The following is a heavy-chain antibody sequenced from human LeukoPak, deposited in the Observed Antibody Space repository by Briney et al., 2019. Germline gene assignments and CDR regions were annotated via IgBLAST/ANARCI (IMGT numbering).Heavy chain of an antibody. CDR2: IRYDGSNK. J-gene: IGHJ4*02. Sequence: GGSLRLSCAASGFTFSSYGMHWVRQAPGKGLEWVAFIRYDGSNKYYADSVKGRFTISRDNSKNTLYLQMNSLRAEDTAVYYCAKDYYDSSGTGGDWGQGTLVTVSS. V-gene: IGHV3-30*02. CDR3: AKDYYDSSGTGGD. CDR1: GFTFSSYG. D-gene: IGHD3-22*01.